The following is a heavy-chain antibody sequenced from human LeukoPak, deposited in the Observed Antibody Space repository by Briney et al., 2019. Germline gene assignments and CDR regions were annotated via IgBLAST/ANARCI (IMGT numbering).Heavy chain of an antibody. CDR1: GGSISSSNW. CDR2: IYHSGST. J-gene: IGHJ6*02. CDR3: ARGNGGSSWSGYYCYGMDV. V-gene: IGHV4-4*02. D-gene: IGHD6-13*01. Sequence: SGTLSLTCAVSGGSISSSNWWSWVRQPPGKGLEWIGEIYHSGSTNYNPSLKSRVTISVDKSKNQFSLKLSSVTAADTAVYYCARGNGGSSWSGYYCYGMDVWGQGTTVTVSS.